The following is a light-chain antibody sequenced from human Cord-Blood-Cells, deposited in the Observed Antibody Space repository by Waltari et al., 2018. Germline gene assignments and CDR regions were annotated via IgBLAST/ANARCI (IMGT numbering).Light chain of an antibody. CDR1: QSISSY. CDR3: QQIYSTPLT. V-gene: IGKV1-39*01. J-gene: IGKJ1*01. Sequence: DIQMTQSPSSLSASVGDRVTITCRASQSISSYLNWYQQKPGKAPKLLIYAASSLQSGVPSRFSGSGSWTDFTLTISSLQPEDFATYYCQQIYSTPLTFGQGTKVEIK. CDR2: AAS.